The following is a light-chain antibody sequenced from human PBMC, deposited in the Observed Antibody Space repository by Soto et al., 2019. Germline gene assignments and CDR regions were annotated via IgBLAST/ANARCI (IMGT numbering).Light chain of an antibody. CDR2: DAS. CDR3: QQYGRSPLLYA. Sequence: EIVLTQSPDTLSLSPGERATLSCRTSQNVNSNFLAWYQQKPGQAPRLLFYDASTRAASVPDRFRGGGSGTDFTLTITRLEPEDFAIYYCQQYGRSPLLYAFGQGTRVGVK. J-gene: IGKJ2*01. CDR1: QNVNSNF. V-gene: IGKV3-20*01.